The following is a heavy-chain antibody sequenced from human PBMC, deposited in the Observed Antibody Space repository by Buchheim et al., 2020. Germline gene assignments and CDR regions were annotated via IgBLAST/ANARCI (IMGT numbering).Heavy chain of an antibody. V-gene: IGHV3-30*18. CDR3: AKEIAAAVDYYYYYGMDV. Sequence: QVQLVESGGGVVQPGRSLRLSCAASGFTFSSYGMHWVRQAPGTGLEWVAVISYDGSNKYYADSVKGRFTISRDNSKNTLYLQMNSVRADDTAVYYCAKEIAAAVDYYYYYGMDVWGQGTT. CDR1: GFTFSSYG. CDR2: ISYDGSNK. J-gene: IGHJ6*02. D-gene: IGHD6-13*01.